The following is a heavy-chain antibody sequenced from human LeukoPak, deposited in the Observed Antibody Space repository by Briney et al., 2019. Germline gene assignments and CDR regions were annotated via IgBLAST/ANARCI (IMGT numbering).Heavy chain of an antibody. V-gene: IGHV4-59*11. J-gene: IGHJ6*03. CDR3: ARDFALGYLHV. Sequence: PSETLSLTCTVSGGSISSHYWSWIRQPPGKGLEWIGYIYYSGSTNYNPSLKSRVTISVDTSKNQFSLKLSSVTAADTAVYYWARDFALGYLHVWGKGTTVTVPS. CDR2: IYYSGST. CDR1: GGSISSHY. D-gene: IGHD7-27*01.